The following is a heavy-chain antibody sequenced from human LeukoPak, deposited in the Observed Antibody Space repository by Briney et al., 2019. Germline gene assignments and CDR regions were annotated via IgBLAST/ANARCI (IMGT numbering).Heavy chain of an antibody. J-gene: IGHJ5*02. Sequence: PGGSLRLSCAASGFDLTTSAISWVPPAPPRGLEWGSQIRVVGGGTYYADSVRGRFTTSRETIENTFCMQMTNLRVEETAASFCARCMVLSQGLCYWFDPWGQGTMVPVSS. CDR1: GFDLTTSA. CDR3: ARCMVLSQGLCYWFDP. D-gene: IGHD6-13*01. CDR2: IRVVGGGT. V-gene: IGHV3-23*01.